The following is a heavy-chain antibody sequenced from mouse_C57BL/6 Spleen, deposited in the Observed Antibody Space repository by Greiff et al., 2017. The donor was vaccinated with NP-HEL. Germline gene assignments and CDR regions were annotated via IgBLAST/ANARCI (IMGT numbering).Heavy chain of an antibody. CDR3: ARGTTVVEKGFAY. CDR1: GYTFTSYW. V-gene: IGHV1-7*01. D-gene: IGHD1-1*01. Sequence: VKLMESGAELAKPGASVKLSCKASGYTFTSYWMHWVKQRPGQGLEWIGYINPSSGYTKYNQKFKDKATLTADKSSSTAYMQLSSLTYEDSAVYYCARGTTVVEKGFAYWGQGTLVTVSA. J-gene: IGHJ3*01. CDR2: INPSSGYT.